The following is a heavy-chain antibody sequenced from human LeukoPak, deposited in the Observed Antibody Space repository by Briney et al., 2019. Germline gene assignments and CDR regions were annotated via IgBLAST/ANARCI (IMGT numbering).Heavy chain of an antibody. V-gene: IGHV3-30*18. Sequence: GGSLRLSCAASGFTFSSYGIHWVRQAPGKGLEWVSFISYDGGNTHYADSVKGRFTFSRDNSKNTVYLQMSSLRAEDTAVYYCAKDHPPYGDYYYGMDVWGQGTTVTVSS. D-gene: IGHD4-17*01. CDR3: AKDHPPYGDYYYGMDV. CDR2: ISYDGGNT. CDR1: GFTFSSYG. J-gene: IGHJ6*02.